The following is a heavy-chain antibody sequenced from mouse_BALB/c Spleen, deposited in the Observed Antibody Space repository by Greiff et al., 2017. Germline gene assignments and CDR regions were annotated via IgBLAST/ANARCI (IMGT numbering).Heavy chain of an antibody. V-gene: IGHV3-2*02. J-gene: IGHJ1*01. CDR2: ISYSGST. CDR1: GYSITSDYA. D-gene: IGHD3-1*01. CDR3: ARSGYTGYFDV. Sequence: VQLKESGPGLVKPSQSLSLTRTVTGYSITSDYAWNWIRQFPGNKLEWMGYISYSGSTSYNPSLQSRISITRDTSKNQFFLQLNSVTTEDTATYYCARSGYTGYFDVWGAGTTVTVSS.